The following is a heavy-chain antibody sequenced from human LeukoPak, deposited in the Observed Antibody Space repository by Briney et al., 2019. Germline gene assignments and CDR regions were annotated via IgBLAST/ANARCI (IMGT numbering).Heavy chain of an antibody. D-gene: IGHD3-22*01. CDR1: GFTFNNYI. CDR2: ISSSSYI. J-gene: IGHJ4*02. Sequence: PGGSLRLSCAASGFTFNNYIMNWVRQAPGKGLEWVSSISSSSYIYYADSVKGRFTVSRDNAKNSLYLQMNSLRAEDTAIYYCARAVWDSSGYYYDYWGQGTLVTVSS. CDR3: ARAVWDSSGYYYDY. V-gene: IGHV3-21*01.